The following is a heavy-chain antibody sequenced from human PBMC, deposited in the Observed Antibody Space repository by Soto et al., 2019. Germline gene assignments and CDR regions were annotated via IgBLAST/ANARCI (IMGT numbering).Heavy chain of an antibody. CDR2: SIPIFGTA. Sequence: AQLEQSGGEVKKPGFLVTVSCKASRFAFSKFIVSWVRQAPGLGLEWVGGSIPIFGTANYAQKFQGRVTITADESTSTSYMEVNNLRSEDTAVYYCAKVRYSSPMGYYYGMDVWGQGTTVTVSS. J-gene: IGHJ6*02. CDR3: AKVRYSSPMGYYYGMDV. V-gene: IGHV1-69*01. D-gene: IGHD6-19*01. CDR1: RFAFSKFI.